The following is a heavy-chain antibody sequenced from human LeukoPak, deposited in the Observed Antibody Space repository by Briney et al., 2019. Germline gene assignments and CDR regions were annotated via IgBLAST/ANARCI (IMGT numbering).Heavy chain of an antibody. Sequence: GESLRLSCEASGFIFSSYTMNWVRQAPGKGLEWVSSISSSSSYIYYADSVKGRFTISRDNAKNSLYLQMNSLRAEDTAVYYCAKDIGRIAVAGTVDYWGQGTLVTVSS. CDR3: AKDIGRIAVAGTVDY. CDR2: ISSSSSYI. D-gene: IGHD6-19*01. J-gene: IGHJ4*02. V-gene: IGHV3-21*01. CDR1: GFIFSSYT.